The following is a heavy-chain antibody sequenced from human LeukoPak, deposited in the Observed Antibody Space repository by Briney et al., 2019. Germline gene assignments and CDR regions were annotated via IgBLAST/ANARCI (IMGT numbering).Heavy chain of an antibody. CDR2: ISFDKSNQ. CDR3: AKDFYGSGSLPGGP. CDR1: GFTFSSYA. D-gene: IGHD3-10*01. Sequence: GGSLRLSCAASGFTFSSYAMSWVRQAPGKGLEWVAVISFDKSNQYYADSVKGRFTISRDNSKNTLYLQMNSLRPEDTAVYFCAKDFYGSGSLPGGPWGQGTLVTVSS. V-gene: IGHV3-30*18. J-gene: IGHJ5*02.